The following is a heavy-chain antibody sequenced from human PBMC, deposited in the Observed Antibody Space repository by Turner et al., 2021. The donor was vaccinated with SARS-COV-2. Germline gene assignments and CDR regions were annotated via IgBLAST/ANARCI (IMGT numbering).Heavy chain of an antibody. CDR2: RWYDGSNK. Sequence: QVQLVESGGGVVQPGRSLRLSCAASGFTFSSYGMHWVRQAPGKGLGGVAVRWYDGSNKYYADSVKGRFTISRDNSKNTLYLQMNSLRAEDTAVYYCARGRADTSSWYGWGAFDIWGQGTMVTISS. J-gene: IGHJ3*02. D-gene: IGHD6-13*01. CDR1: GFTFSSYG. CDR3: ARGRADTSSWYGWGAFDI. V-gene: IGHV3-33*01.